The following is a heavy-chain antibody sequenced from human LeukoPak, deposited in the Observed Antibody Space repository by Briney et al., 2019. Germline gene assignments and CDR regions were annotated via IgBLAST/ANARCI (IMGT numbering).Heavy chain of an antibody. V-gene: IGHV3-23*01. CDR2: ISSSGGST. CDR3: AKVVGATTRGYFDY. Sequence: PGGSLRPSCAASGFTFSSYAMSWVRQAPGKGLEWVSTISSSGGSTYYADSVKGRFTISRDNSKNTLYLQMNSLRAEDTAVYYCAKVVGATTRGYFDYWGQGTLVTVSS. D-gene: IGHD1-26*01. CDR1: GFTFSSYA. J-gene: IGHJ4*02.